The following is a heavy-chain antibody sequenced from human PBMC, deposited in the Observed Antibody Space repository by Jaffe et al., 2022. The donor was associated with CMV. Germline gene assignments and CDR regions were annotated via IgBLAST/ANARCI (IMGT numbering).Heavy chain of an antibody. V-gene: IGHV3-7*01. CDR3: ARRALSYYGMEV. J-gene: IGHJ6*02. CDR1: GFTFSSYW. Sequence: EVQLVESGGGLVQPGGSLRLSCAASGFTFSSYWMSWVRQAPGKGLEWVANTNQDGSEKYYADSVKGRFTMSRDNAKNSLHLQIDSLRAEDSAVYYCARRALSYYGMEVWGQGTTVTVSS. CDR2: TNQDGSEK.